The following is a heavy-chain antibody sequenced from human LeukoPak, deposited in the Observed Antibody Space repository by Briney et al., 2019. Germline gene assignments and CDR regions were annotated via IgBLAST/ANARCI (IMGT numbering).Heavy chain of an antibody. Sequence: SVKVSCKASGGTFSSYAISWVRQAPGQGLEWMGGIIPIFGTANYAQKFQGRVTITADGSTSTAYMELSRLRSDDTAVYYCARGEANGLRYFDWLLDWGQGTLVTVSS. CDR2: IIPIFGTA. J-gene: IGHJ4*02. CDR3: ARGEANGLRYFDWLLD. D-gene: IGHD3-9*01. CDR1: GGTFSSYA. V-gene: IGHV1-69*01.